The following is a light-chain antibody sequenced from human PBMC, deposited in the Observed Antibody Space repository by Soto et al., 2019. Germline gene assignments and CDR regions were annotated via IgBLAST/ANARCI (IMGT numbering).Light chain of an antibody. CDR2: GAS. V-gene: IGKV3-20*01. J-gene: IGKJ1*01. CDR1: QSVSNNY. CDR3: QQYVSSPQT. Sequence: EIVLTQSPGTLSLSPGERAPLSCRASQSVSNNYLAWYQQKPGQAPRLLIYGASNRATGIPDRFSGSGSGTDFTLTISRLEPEDFAMYFCQQYVSSPQTFGQGTKVDIK.